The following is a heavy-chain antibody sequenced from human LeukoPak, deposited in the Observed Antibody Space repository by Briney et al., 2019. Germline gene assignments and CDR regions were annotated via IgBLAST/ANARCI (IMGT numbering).Heavy chain of an antibody. V-gene: IGHV3-23*01. CDR3: AKNTRVYSGSGLDAFDI. D-gene: IGHD5-12*01. CDR1: GFTFSSYA. J-gene: IGHJ3*02. Sequence: GGSLRLSCAASGFTFSSYAMSWVRQAPGKGLEWVSAISGSGGSTYYADSVKGRFTISRDNSKNTLYLQMNSLRAEDTAVYYCAKNTRVYSGSGLDAFDIWGQGTMVTVSS. CDR2: ISGSGGST.